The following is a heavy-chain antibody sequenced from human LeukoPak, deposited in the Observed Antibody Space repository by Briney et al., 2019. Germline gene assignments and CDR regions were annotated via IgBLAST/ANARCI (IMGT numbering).Heavy chain of an antibody. Sequence: GGSLRLSCAASGFIFSGFWMTWVRQAPGKGLEWVANIKQDGTEKYYVDSVKGRFTISRDNAKNSLYLQMNSLRVEDTAVYYCVGGKGDDYLGPGNLVNV. CDR1: GFIFSGFW. V-gene: IGHV3-7*03. CDR3: VGGKGDDY. CDR2: IKQDGTEK. D-gene: IGHD3-16*01. J-gene: IGHJ4*01.